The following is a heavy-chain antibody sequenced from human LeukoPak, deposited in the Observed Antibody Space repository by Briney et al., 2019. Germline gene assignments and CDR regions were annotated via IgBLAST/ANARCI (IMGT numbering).Heavy chain of an antibody. D-gene: IGHD4-17*01. CDR3: AKARWDGDYVLDY. CDR2: ISGSGGST. CDR1: GFTFSSYA. J-gene: IGHJ4*02. Sequence: GGSLRLSCAASGFTFSSYAMSWVRQAPGKGLEWVSAISGSGGSTYYADSVKGRFTISRDDSKNTLYLQMNSLRAEDTAVYYCAKARWDGDYVLDYWGQGTLVTVSS. V-gene: IGHV3-23*01.